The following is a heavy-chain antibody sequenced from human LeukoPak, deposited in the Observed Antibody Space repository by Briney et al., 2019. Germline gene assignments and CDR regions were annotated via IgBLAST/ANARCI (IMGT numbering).Heavy chain of an antibody. CDR2: ISSSSSYM. D-gene: IGHD3-3*01. Sequence: GGSLRLSCTASGFTFSSYAMSWVRQAPGKGLEWVSSISSSSSYMYYADSVKGRFTISRDNAKNSLYLQMNSLRAEDTAVYYCARHARFWSGYSGYWGQGTLVTVSS. CDR1: GFTFSSYA. V-gene: IGHV3-21*01. J-gene: IGHJ4*02. CDR3: ARHARFWSGYSGY.